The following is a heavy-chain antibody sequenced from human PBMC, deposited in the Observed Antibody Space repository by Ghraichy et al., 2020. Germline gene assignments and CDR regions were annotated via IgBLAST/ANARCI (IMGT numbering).Heavy chain of an antibody. Sequence: SETLSLTCTVSGGSISSSSYYWGWIRQPPGKGLEWIGSIYYSGSTYYNPSLKSRVTISVDTSKNQFSLKLSSVTAADTAVYYCARHASFGSYDSPIIYWYFDLWGRGTLVTVSS. D-gene: IGHD1-26*01. J-gene: IGHJ2*01. CDR3: ARHASFGSYDSPIIYWYFDL. CDR2: IYYSGST. V-gene: IGHV4-39*07. CDR1: GGSISSSSYY.